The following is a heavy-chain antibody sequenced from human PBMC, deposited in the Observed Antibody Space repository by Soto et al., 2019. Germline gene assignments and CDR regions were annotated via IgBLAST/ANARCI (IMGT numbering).Heavy chain of an antibody. CDR2: IFWNDER. CDR1: GFSLSKNRMG. V-gene: IGHV2-26*01. D-gene: IGHD1-7*01. CDR3: ARALREELPISYFAS. J-gene: IGHJ4*02. Sequence: PTLDKTTETLGMSCTVSGFSLSKNRMGVSWIRQPPGKALEWLAHIFWNDERSYNTSLKSRLTISRDTSKSQVVLTMTNVDPVDTGTYFCARALREELPISYFASLGQGTLVPVSS.